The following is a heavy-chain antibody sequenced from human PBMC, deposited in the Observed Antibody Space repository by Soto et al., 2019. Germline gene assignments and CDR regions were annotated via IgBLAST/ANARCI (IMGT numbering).Heavy chain of an antibody. CDR1: GFTFTSYA. CDR2: IDPSGGST. V-gene: IGHV3-23*01. J-gene: IGHJ4*02. CDR3: AKDGDFWSGYYPFFDY. Sequence: RSLRLSSAASGFTFTSYAMNCVSQAPGKGLEWVSVIDPSGGSTYYADSVKGRFTISRDNSKNTLYLQMHSLRAEDTAGYYCAKDGDFWSGYYPFFDYWGQGTLVTVSS. D-gene: IGHD3-3*01.